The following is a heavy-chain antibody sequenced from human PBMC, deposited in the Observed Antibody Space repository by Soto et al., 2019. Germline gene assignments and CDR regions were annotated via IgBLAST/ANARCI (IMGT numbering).Heavy chain of an antibody. V-gene: IGHV4-59*12. D-gene: IGHD2-2*02. CDR2: IYHTGST. CDR1: GCSISGYY. J-gene: IGHJ5*02. Sequence: ASETLSLTCTFSGCSISGYYWSWIRQPRGKGLEWIGEIYHTGSTDYNPSLRGRVTISVDKSNNQFSLKMRYLTAADTAVYYCATLPPRIEVTVLPIPTWGQGTLVTVSS. CDR3: ATLPPRIEVTVLPIPT.